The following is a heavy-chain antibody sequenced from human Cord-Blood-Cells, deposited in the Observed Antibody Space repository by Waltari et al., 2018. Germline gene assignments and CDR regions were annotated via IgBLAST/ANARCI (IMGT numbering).Heavy chain of an antibody. J-gene: IGHJ4*02. Sequence: QVPLVQSGAEVKKPGASVTVSCQASGYTFTCSYMHLVRQAPGQGLEWMGWINPNSGGTNYAQKFQGRVTMTRDTSISTAYMELSRLRSDDTAVYYCARVGGSYYYFDYWGQGTLVTVSS. CDR3: ARVGGSYYYFDY. V-gene: IGHV1-2*02. CDR2: INPNSGGT. CDR1: GYTFTCSY. D-gene: IGHD1-26*01.